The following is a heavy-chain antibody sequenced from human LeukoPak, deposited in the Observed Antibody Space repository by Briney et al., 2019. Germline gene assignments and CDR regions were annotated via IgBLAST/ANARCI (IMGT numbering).Heavy chain of an antibody. J-gene: IGHJ4*02. D-gene: IGHD3-3*01. V-gene: IGHV1-69*13. CDR3: ARGFLEWLYPFY. CDR1: GYTFTSYG. Sequence: ASVKVSCKASGYTFTSYGISWVRQAPGQGLEWMGGIIPIFGTANYAQKFQGRVTITADESTSTAYMELSSLRSEDTAVYYCARGFLEWLYPFYWGQGTLVTVSS. CDR2: IIPIFGTA.